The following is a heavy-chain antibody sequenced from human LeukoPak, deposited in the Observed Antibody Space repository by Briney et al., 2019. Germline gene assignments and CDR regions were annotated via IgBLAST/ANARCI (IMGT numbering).Heavy chain of an antibody. CDR1: GFSFSTYW. Sequence: GGSLRLSCAASGFSFSTYWMSWVRQAPGKGLEWVSVISSSGITYSADSVKGRFTISRDNSKNMVCLQMNSLRAEDTAVYYCARGGDSSGSIRSAFDIWGQGTMVTVSS. CDR2: ISSSGIT. CDR3: ARGGDSSGSIRSAFDI. J-gene: IGHJ3*02. D-gene: IGHD3-22*01. V-gene: IGHV3-53*01.